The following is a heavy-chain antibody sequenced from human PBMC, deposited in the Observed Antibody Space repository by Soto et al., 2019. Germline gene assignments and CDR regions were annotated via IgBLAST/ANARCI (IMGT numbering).Heavy chain of an antibody. Sequence: QVQLQESGPGLVKPSQTLSLTCTVSGGSISSGGYYWNWIRQHPGKGLEWIGYIYYGGSTYYNPSLKSRVTISVDTSKNQFSLKLSSVTAADTAVYYCARDPAYSGYNYVFWGQGTLVTVSS. J-gene: IGHJ4*02. V-gene: IGHV4-31*03. D-gene: IGHD5-12*01. CDR3: ARDPAYSGYNYVF. CDR1: GGSISSGGYY. CDR2: IYYGGST.